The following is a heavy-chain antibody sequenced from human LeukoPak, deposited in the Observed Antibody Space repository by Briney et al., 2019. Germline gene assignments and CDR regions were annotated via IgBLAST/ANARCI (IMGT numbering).Heavy chain of an antibody. CDR1: GGSFSGYY. Sequence: PSETLSLTCAVYGGSFSGYYWSWIRQPPGKGLEWIGEINHSGSTNYNPSLKSRATISVDTSKNQFSLKLSSVTAADTAVYYCARDGIVVVPAAIPIHYYYGMDVWGQGTTVTVSS. J-gene: IGHJ6*02. D-gene: IGHD2-2*02. V-gene: IGHV4-34*01. CDR3: ARDGIVVVPAAIPIHYYYGMDV. CDR2: INHSGST.